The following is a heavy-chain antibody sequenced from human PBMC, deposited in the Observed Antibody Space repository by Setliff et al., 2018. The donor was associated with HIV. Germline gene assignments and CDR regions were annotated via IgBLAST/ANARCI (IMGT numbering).Heavy chain of an antibody. J-gene: IGHJ4*02. CDR1: GGSFSGYY. Sequence: SETLSLTCAVYGGSFSGYYWSWIRQPPGKGLEWIGEINHSGSTNYNPSLKSRVTISVDTSKNQFSLKLSSVTAADTALYYCARHGYSSDLRISYCDSWGQGSLVTVSS. CDR3: ARHGYSSDLRISYCDS. CDR2: INHSGST. D-gene: IGHD5-18*01. V-gene: IGHV4-34*01.